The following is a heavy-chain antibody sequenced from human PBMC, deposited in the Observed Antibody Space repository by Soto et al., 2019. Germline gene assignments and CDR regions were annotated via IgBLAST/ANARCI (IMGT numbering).Heavy chain of an antibody. Sequence: SETLSLTCTDSGGSISSYYWSWIRQPPGKGLEWIGYIYYSGSTNYNPSLKSRVTISVDTSKNQFSLKLSSVTAADTAVYYCARLGGAVAGTGGDYWGQGTLVTVSS. CDR1: GGSISSYY. CDR3: ARLGGAVAGTGGDY. CDR2: IYYSGST. J-gene: IGHJ4*02. V-gene: IGHV4-59*08. D-gene: IGHD6-19*01.